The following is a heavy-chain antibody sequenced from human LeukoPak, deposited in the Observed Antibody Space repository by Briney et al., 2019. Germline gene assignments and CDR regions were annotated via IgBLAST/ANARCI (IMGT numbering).Heavy chain of an antibody. CDR2: ISWNSGLK. CDR1: GFTFDNYA. Sequence: GGSLRLSCAASGFTFDNYAMHWVRQAPGKGLEWVSYISWNSGLKGYADSVKGRLTISRDNAKNSLVLQMNSLTTEDTALYYCAKLGGSFDIWGQGTMVVVSS. V-gene: IGHV3-9*01. CDR3: AKLGGSFDI. D-gene: IGHD3-16*01. J-gene: IGHJ3*02.